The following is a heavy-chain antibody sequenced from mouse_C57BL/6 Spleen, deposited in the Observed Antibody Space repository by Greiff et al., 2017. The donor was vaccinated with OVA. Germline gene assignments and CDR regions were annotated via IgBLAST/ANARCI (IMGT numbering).Heavy chain of an antibody. CDR3: ARSHITTVVATDYFDY. V-gene: IGHV14-2*01. J-gene: IGHJ2*01. CDR2: IDPEDGET. D-gene: IGHD1-1*01. CDR1: GFNIKDYY. Sequence: VHVKQSGAELVKPGASVKLSCTASGFNIKDYYMHWVKQRTEQGLEWIGRIDPEDGETKYAPKFQGKATITADTSSNTAYLQLSSLTSEDTAVYYCARSHITTVVATDYFDYWGQGTTLTVSS.